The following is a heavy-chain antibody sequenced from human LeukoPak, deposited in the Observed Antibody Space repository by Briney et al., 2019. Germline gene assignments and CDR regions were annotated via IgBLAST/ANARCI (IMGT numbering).Heavy chain of an antibody. CDR2: IRYDGSNK. CDR1: GFTFSSYG. CDR3: AKETPHPYDSSGYYGGDY. Sequence: PGGSLRLSCAASGFTFSSYGMHWVRQAPGKGLEWVAFIRYDGSNKYYADSVKGRFTISRDNSKNTLYLQMNSLRAEDTAVYYCAKETPHPYDSSGYYGGDYWGQGTLVTVSS. D-gene: IGHD3-22*01. J-gene: IGHJ4*02. V-gene: IGHV3-30*02.